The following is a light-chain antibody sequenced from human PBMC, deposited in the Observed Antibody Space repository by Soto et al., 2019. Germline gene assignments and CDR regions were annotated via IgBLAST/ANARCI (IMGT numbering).Light chain of an antibody. V-gene: IGKV3-11*01. CDR2: DAS. J-gene: IGKJ1*01. CDR3: QQRSKWPRT. CDR1: QSVGSY. Sequence: EIVLTQSPATLSLSPGERATLSCRASQSVGSYLAWFQQKPGQAPRLLIYDASNRATGIPARFSGSGSGTDFTLTISSLEPEDFAVYYCQQRSKWPRTFGQGTKVEIK.